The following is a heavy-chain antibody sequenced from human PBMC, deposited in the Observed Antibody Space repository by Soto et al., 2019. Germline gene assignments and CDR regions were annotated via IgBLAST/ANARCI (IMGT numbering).Heavy chain of an antibody. CDR1: GYNFTPFW. CDR2: IYLDDFEM. D-gene: IGHD1-1*01. Sequence: GESLKISCKAAGYNFTPFWIGWVRQMSGKGLEWMGFIYLDDFEMRYSPSFQDQVTISGDKSISTAYVQWSSLKASDTARYYCASRKRTSDAFDVWGQGTMVSVSS. CDR3: ASRKRTSDAFDV. V-gene: IGHV5-51*01. J-gene: IGHJ3*01.